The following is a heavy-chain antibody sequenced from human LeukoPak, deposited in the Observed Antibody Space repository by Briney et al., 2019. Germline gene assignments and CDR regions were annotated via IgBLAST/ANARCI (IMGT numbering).Heavy chain of an antibody. V-gene: IGHV4-39*07. CDR3: AREKIVSARDFDY. CDR1: GGSINTGDYY. Sequence: PSETLSLTCTVSGGSINTGDYYWIWLRPPPGKGLVGIVSLFYTGNTYYTPSLKTRVTISIGTTKNQFSLKLSSVTAADTAVYYCAREKIVSARDFDYWGQGTLVTVSS. D-gene: IGHD5/OR15-5a*01. J-gene: IGHJ4*02. CDR2: LFYTGNT.